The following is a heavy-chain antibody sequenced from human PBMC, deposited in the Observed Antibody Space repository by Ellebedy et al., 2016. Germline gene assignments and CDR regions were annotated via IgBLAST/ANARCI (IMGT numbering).Heavy chain of an antibody. CDR2: ITSSSSYI. CDR3: AREKVVAALAYYYYGMDV. CDR1: GFTLSDYS. J-gene: IGHJ6*02. D-gene: IGHD2-15*01. Sequence: GGSLRLXSAASGFTLSDYSMNWVRQAPGKGLEWVSSITSSSSYIFYADSVKGRFTISRDNAKNSVYLQMNSLRGEDTAVYYCAREKVVAALAYYYYGMDVWGQGTTVTVSS. V-gene: IGHV3-21*01.